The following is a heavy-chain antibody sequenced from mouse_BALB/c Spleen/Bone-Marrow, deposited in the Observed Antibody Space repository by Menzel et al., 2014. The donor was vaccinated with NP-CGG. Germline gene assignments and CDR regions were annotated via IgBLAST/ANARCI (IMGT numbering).Heavy chain of an antibody. CDR2: IDPANGNT. CDR3: AREVDYAMDC. D-gene: IGHD1-1*01. V-gene: IGHV14-3*02. CDR1: GFNIKDTY. Sequence: EVQGAESGAELVKPGASVKLSCTASGFNIKDTYMHWVKQRPEQGLEWIGRIDPANGNTKYDPKFQGKATITADTSSNTAYLQLSSLTSEDTAVYYCAREVDYAMDCWGQGTSVTVSS. J-gene: IGHJ4*01.